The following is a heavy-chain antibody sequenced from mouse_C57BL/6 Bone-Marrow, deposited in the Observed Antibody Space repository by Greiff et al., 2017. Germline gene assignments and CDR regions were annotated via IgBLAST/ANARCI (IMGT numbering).Heavy chain of an antibody. D-gene: IGHD3-3*01. CDR2: INPDSSTI. CDR1: AVDFSRYW. J-gene: IGHJ3*01. CDR3: ARGGDRAWFAY. Sequence: AAAAVDFSRYWMSWVRRAPGKGLEWIGEINPDSSTINYAPSLKDKFIISRDNAKNTLYLQMSKVRSEDTALYYCARGGDRAWFAYWGQGTLVTVSA. V-gene: IGHV4-1*01.